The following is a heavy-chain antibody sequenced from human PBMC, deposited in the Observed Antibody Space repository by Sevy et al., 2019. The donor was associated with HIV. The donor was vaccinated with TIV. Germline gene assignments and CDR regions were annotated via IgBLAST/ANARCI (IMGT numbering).Heavy chain of an antibody. Sequence: GGSLRLSCAASGFTFSDYYMSWIRQAPGKGLEWVSYISSSGSTIYYADSVKGRFTISRDNAKNSLYLQMDSLRAEDTAVYYCARDDTIFGVGLMDVWGQGTTVTVSS. CDR1: GFTFSDYY. J-gene: IGHJ6*02. CDR2: ISSSGSTI. CDR3: ARDDTIFGVGLMDV. V-gene: IGHV3-11*01. D-gene: IGHD3-3*01.